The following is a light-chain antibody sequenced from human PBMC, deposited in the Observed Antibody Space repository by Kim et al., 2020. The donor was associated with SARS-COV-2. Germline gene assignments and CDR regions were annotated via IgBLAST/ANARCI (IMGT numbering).Light chain of an antibody. CDR2: DVS. V-gene: IGLV2-14*03. CDR3: SSYTTSNTWV. CDR1: SSDVGAYNY. Sequence: GQSITISCTGASSDVGAYNYVSWYQQHPGKAPKLMVFDVSNRPSGVSNRFSGSKSGNTASLTISGLQAEDEADYYCSSYTTSNTWVFGGGTHLTVL. J-gene: IGLJ3*02.